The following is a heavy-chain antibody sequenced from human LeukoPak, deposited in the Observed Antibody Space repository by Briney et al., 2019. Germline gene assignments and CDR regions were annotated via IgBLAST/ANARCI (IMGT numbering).Heavy chain of an antibody. Sequence: PSETLSLTCTVSGGSISSHYWSWIRQPPGKGLEWIGYIYYSGSTNYNPSLKRRVTISVDTSKNQFSLKLSSVTAADTAVYYCASRYCSSTSCYFDPWGQGTLVTVSS. CDR1: GGSISSHY. CDR3: ASRYCSSTSCYFDP. CDR2: IYYSGST. J-gene: IGHJ5*02. D-gene: IGHD2-2*01. V-gene: IGHV4-59*11.